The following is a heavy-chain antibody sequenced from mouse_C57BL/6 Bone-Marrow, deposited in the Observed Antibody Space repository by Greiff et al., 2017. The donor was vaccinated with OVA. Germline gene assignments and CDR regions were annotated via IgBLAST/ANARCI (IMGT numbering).Heavy chain of an antibody. J-gene: IGHJ4*01. V-gene: IGHV10-1*01. CDR3: VRRSGSSMDY. D-gene: IGHD4-1*01. CDR2: IRSKSNNYAT. Sequence: GGGLVQPKGSLKLSCAASGFSFNTYAMNWVRQAPGKGLDWVARIRSKSNNYATYYADSVKDRFTISRDDSESMLYLQMNNLKTEDTAMYYCVRRSGSSMDYWGQGTSVTVSS. CDR1: GFSFNTYA.